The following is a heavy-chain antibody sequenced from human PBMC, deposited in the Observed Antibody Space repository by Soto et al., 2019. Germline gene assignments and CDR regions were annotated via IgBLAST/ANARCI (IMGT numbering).Heavy chain of an antibody. CDR3: AINGIGRRLRYGMDV. V-gene: IGHV3-23*01. CDR2: ISGGGGST. J-gene: IGHJ6*02. Sequence: GGSLRLSCAASGFTFSSYAMSWVRQAPGKGLEWVSLISGGGGSTYYADSVKGRFTISRDNSKNTLYLQMNSLRAEDTAVYYCAINGIGRRLRYGMDVWGPGTTVTVSS. CDR1: GFTFSSYA. D-gene: IGHD1-20*01.